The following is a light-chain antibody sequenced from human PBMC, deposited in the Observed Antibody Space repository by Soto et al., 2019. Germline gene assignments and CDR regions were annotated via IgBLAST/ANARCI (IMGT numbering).Light chain of an antibody. J-gene: IGKJ2*01. CDR3: QQYGSSVFT. Sequence: EIVMTQSPATLSVSPGERATLSCRASQSVSSNLAWYQQKPGQAPRFLIYGASTRATGIPARFSGSGSGTEFTLTISSLQSEDFAVYYCQQYGSSVFTFGQGTKVDIK. CDR1: QSVSSN. CDR2: GAS. V-gene: IGKV3-15*01.